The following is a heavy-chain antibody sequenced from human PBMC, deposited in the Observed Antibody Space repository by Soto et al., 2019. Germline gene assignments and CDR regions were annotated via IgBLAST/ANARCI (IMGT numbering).Heavy chain of an antibody. Sequence: ASVKVSCKASGYTFTSYAMHWVRQAPGQRLEWMGWINAGNGNTKYSQKFQGRVTITRDTSASTAYMELNNLRTDDTAVYYCARCGYISGWYCYFDFWGLGTLVTVSS. CDR3: ARCGYISGWYCYFDF. CDR1: GYTFTSYA. J-gene: IGHJ4*02. D-gene: IGHD6-19*01. CDR2: INAGNGNT. V-gene: IGHV1-3*01.